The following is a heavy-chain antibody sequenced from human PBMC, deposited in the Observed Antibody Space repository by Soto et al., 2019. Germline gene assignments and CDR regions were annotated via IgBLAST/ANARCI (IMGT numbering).Heavy chain of an antibody. CDR3: AKGFPVVFGDLLAISWFDP. CDR2: IYHSGTT. J-gene: IGHJ5*02. V-gene: IGHV4-30-2*01. CDR1: GGSISSGGYS. Sequence: QLQLQESGSGLVKPSQTLSLTCAVSGGSISSGGYSWSWIRQPPGKGLEWIGYIYHSGTTYYNPSLKSRVTISVDRSKHQFSLRLIAVTAADTAVYYCAKGFPVVFGDLLAISWFDPWGQGTLVTVSS. D-gene: IGHD3-10*02.